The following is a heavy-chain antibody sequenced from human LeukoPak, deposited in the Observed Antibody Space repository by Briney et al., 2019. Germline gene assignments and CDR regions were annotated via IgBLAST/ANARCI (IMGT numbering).Heavy chain of an antibody. V-gene: IGHV1-46*01. CDR2: INPSGGST. CDR3: ARDFFGLYSGSYLYYFDC. Sequence: ASVKVSCKASGYTFTSYYMHWVRQAPGQGLEWMGIINPSGGSTSYAQKFQGRVTMTRDTSTSTVYMELSSLRSEDTAVYYCARDFFGLYSGSYLYYFDCWGQGTLVTVSS. D-gene: IGHD1-26*01. CDR1: GYTFTSYY. J-gene: IGHJ4*02.